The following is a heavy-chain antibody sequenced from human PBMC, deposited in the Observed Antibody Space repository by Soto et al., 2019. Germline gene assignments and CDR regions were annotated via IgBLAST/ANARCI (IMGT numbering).Heavy chain of an antibody. D-gene: IGHD2-15*01. CDR2: IYYSGST. Sequence: QVQLQESGPGLVKPSQTLSLTCTVSGGSISSGGYYWSWIRQHPGKGLEWIGYIYYSGSTYYNLCLKSRVTISVDTSKTQFSLKLSSVTAADTAVYYCAPIHGGYCSGGSCYYFDYWGPGTLVTVSS. V-gene: IGHV4-31*03. J-gene: IGHJ4*02. CDR3: APIHGGYCSGGSCYYFDY. CDR1: GGSISSGGYY.